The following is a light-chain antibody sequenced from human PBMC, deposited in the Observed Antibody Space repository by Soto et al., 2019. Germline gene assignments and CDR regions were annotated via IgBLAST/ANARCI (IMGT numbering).Light chain of an antibody. V-gene: IGKV3-20*01. CDR3: QHDGSSVLT. CDR2: GAS. CDR1: QSVSSSY. J-gene: IGKJ4*01. Sequence: EIVLTQSPGTLSLSPGERATLSCRASQSVSSSYLAWYQQKPGQAPRLLIYGASSRATGIPDRFSGSGSWTYFPLTNSRLEHDDSAVYYCQHDGSSVLTFGGGTKVEIK.